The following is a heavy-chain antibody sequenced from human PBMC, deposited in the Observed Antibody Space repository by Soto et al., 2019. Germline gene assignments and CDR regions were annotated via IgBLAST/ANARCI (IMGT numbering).Heavy chain of an antibody. Sequence: SETLSLTCTVFCGSVSIGDYLWSWIRQRPGKGLEWIGYIHDSGNTYYNPSLKSRVTISLDTSKNQFSLKVTSTTAADTAVYFCARARGGDSGDYASLFDRWGQGNLVTAPQ. V-gene: IGHV4-30-4*01. CDR1: CGSVSIGDYL. CDR2: IHDSGNT. CDR3: ARARGGDSGDYASLFDR. J-gene: IGHJ5*02. D-gene: IGHD4-17*01.